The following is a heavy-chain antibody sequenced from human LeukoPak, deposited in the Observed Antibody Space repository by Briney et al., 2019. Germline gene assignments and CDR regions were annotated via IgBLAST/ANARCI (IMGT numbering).Heavy chain of an antibody. CDR2: INPNSGGT. D-gene: IGHD3-22*01. CDR1: GYTFTGYY. CDR3: ARDPLVVVSGVDRFDP. J-gene: IGHJ5*02. V-gene: IGHV1-2*06. Sequence: ASVKVSCKASGYTFTGYYMHWVRQAPGQGLEWMGRINPNSGGTNYAQKFQGRVTMTRDTSISTAYMELSRLRSDDTAVYYCARDPLVVVSGVDRFDPWGQGTLVTVSS.